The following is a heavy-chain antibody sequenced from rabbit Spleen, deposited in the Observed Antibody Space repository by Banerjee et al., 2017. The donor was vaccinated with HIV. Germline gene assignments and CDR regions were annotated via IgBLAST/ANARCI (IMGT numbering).Heavy chain of an antibody. D-gene: IGHD3-1*01. Sequence: QLTETGGGLVQPGGSLTLSCKASGIDFTKYYITWVRQAPGKGLEWIGYIDPVFGITYYANWVNGRFSISRHNAQNTLYQQLNSLTAADTATYFCVRDTWNFNLWGPGTLVTVS. CDR3: VRDTWNFNL. CDR1: GIDFTKYY. J-gene: IGHJ4*01. CDR2: IDPVFGIT. V-gene: IGHV1S7*01.